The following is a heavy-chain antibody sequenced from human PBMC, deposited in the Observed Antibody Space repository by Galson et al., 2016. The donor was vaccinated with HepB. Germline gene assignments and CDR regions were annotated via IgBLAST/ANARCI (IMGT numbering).Heavy chain of an antibody. D-gene: IGHD2-15*01. CDR2: ISTYNGNT. CDR3: ARDREYSYGFDY. J-gene: IGHJ4*02. V-gene: IGHV1-18*01. Sequence: SVKVSCKASGYTFTTTGISWVRQAPGHGLEWMGWISTYNGNTNNAQKLQGRVTMTRDTSTSKAYMELTNLTSDDTAVYYCARDREYSYGFDYWGQGTLVTVSS. CDR1: GYTFTTTG.